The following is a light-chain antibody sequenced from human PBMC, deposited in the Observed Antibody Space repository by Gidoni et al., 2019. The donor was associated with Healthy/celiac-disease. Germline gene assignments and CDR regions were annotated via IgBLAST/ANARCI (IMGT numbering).Light chain of an antibody. CDR1: QSVSSSY. J-gene: IGKJ1*01. CDR2: GAS. CDR3: QLWRT. V-gene: IGKV3-20*01. Sequence: ELVLTQSPGTLSLSPGERATLSCRASQSVSSSYLAWYQQKPRQAPRLLIYGASSRDTGIPDRFSGSGSGTNFTLTISRLEPEDFAVYYCQLWRTFGQGTKVEIK.